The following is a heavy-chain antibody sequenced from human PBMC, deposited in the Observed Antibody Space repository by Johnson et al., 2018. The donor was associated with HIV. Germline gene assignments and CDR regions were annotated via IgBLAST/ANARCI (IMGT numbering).Heavy chain of an antibody. CDR2: ISGSGGSK. CDR3: GGGNSEVGVFDS. CDR1: GFTVSSNY. V-gene: IGHV3-23*04. Sequence: VQLVESGGGLVQPGGSLRLSCAASGFTVSSNYMSWVRQAPGKGLEWVSGISGSGGSKYYADSVKVRFTISRDNSKNTLYLQMNSLRAEDTAVYYCGGGNSEVGVFDSWGQGTMVAVSS. J-gene: IGHJ3*02. D-gene: IGHD4-23*01.